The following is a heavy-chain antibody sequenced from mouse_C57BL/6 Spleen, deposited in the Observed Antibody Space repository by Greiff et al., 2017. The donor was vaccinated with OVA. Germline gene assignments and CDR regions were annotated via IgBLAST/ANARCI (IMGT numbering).Heavy chain of an antibody. D-gene: IGHD1-2*01. CDR2: FHPYNDDT. J-gene: IGHJ4*01. Sequence: VQLKESGAELVKPGASVKMSCKASGYTFTTYPIEWMKQNHGKSLEWIGNFHPYNDDTKYNEKFKGKATLTVEKSSSTVYLELSRLTSDDSAVYYCARGYEDYYAMDYWGQGTSVTVSS. CDR3: ARGYEDYYAMDY. V-gene: IGHV1-47*01. CDR1: GYTFTTYP.